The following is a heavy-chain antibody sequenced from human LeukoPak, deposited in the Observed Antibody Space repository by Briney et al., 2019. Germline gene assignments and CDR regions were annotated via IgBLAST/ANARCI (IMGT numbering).Heavy chain of an antibody. D-gene: IGHD6-19*01. CDR3: ARGLSSSGWGRYYNWFDP. J-gene: IGHJ5*02. Sequence: SETLSLTCTVSGGSISSRNYCWGWIRQPPGKGLEWIGNIYYSGGTYYNPSLKSRVTISVDTSKNQFSLKLSSVTAADTAVYYCARGLSSSGWGRYYNWFDPWGQGTLVTVSS. CDR1: GGSISSRNYC. V-gene: IGHV4-39*01. CDR2: IYYSGGT.